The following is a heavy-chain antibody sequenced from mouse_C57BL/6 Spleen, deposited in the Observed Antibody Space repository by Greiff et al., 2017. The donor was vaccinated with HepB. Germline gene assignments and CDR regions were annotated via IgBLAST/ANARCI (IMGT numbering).Heavy chain of an antibody. D-gene: IGHD2-5*01. J-gene: IGHJ2*01. CDR2: INPNNGGT. V-gene: IGHV1-26*01. CDR1: GYTFTDYY. CDR3: ASYYSNYCYFYY. Sequence: EVQLQQSGPELVKPGASVKISCKASGYTFTDYYMNWVKQSHGKSLEWIGDINPNNGGTSYNQKFKGKATLTLDKSSSTAYMVLRSLTSDDSAVYYCASYYSNYCYFYYWGQGTTLTVSS.